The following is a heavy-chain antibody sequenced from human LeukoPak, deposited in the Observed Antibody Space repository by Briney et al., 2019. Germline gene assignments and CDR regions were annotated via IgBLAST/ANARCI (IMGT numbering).Heavy chain of an antibody. D-gene: IGHD6-13*01. V-gene: IGHV3-11*01. Sequence: GGSLRLSCAASGFSISNDWMSWIRQAPGKGLEWVSFINVNGGAMYYADFVKGRFTISRDNAKSSLYLEMNSLRVEDTAVYYCARGPRILAAGSYYFDYWGQGSLVTVSS. J-gene: IGHJ4*02. CDR2: INVNGGAM. CDR3: ARGPRILAAGSYYFDY. CDR1: GFSISNDW.